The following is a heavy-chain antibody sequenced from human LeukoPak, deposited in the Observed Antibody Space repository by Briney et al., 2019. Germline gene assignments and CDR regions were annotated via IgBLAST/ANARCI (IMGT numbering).Heavy chain of an antibody. Sequence: SETLSLTCTVSGGSISSSSYYWGWIRQPPGKGLEWIGSIYYSGSTYYNPSLKSRVTISVDTSKNQFSLKLSSVTAADTAVYYCARERRSYYYYMDVWGKGTTVTVSS. CDR2: IYYSGST. J-gene: IGHJ6*03. V-gene: IGHV4-39*02. CDR1: GGSISSSSYY. CDR3: ARERRSYYYYMDV.